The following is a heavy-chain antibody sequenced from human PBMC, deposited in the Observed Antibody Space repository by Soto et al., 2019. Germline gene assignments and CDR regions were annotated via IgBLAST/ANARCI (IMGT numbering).Heavy chain of an antibody. Sequence: QEQLVESGGGVVQPGRSLRLSCEVSGFTFSTYGMHWVRQAPGKGLEWVAVISFDVSDKHYIDSLKGRFTISRDNSKNTLYLQMNSLRPEDTAVYYCAKDRDTARYNWNPDYWGQGALVTVSS. D-gene: IGHD1-1*01. J-gene: IGHJ4*02. CDR1: GFTFSTYG. CDR2: ISFDVSDK. V-gene: IGHV3-30*18. CDR3: AKDRDTARYNWNPDY.